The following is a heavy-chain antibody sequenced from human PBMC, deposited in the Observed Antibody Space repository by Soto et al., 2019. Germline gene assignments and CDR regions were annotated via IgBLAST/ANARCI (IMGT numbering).Heavy chain of an antibody. CDR1: GFTFSSYA. CDR3: AKAIRGYNTPLDH. J-gene: IGHJ4*02. CDR2: ISGSDSST. Sequence: EVQLLESGGGLVQPGGSLRLSCAASGFTFSSYAMNWVRQAPGKGLEWVSVISGSDSSTYYADSVKGRFTMSRDNSKISLYVQMISLRAEDTAVYYCAKAIRGYNTPLDHWGQGTRVTVYS. D-gene: IGHD5-12*01. V-gene: IGHV3-23*01.